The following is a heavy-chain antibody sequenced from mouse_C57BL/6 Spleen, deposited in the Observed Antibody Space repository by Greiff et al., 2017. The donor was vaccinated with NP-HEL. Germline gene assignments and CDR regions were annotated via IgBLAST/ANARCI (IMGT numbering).Heavy chain of an antibody. Sequence: QVQLQQPGAELVKPGASVKLSCKASGYTFTSYWMHWVKQRPGQGLEWIGMIHPNSGSTNYNEKFKSKATLTVDKSSSTAYMQLSSLTSEDSAVYYCARSHGRDAMDYWGQGTSVTVSS. CDR1: GYTFTSYW. CDR2: IHPNSGST. CDR3: ARSHGRDAMDY. V-gene: IGHV1-64*01. J-gene: IGHJ4*01.